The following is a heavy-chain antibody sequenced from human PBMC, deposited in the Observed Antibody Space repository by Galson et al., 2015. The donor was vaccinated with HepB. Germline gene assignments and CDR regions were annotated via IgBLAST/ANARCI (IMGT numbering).Heavy chain of an antibody. V-gene: IGHV1-2*04. CDR3: ARDVNPRLDVLRFLEWPYNWFDP. Sequence: SVKVSCKASGYTFTGYYMHWVRQAPGQGLEWMGWVNPNSGGTNYAQKFQGWVTMTRDTSISTAYMVLSRLRSDDTAVYYCARDVNPRLDVLRFLEWPYNWFDPWGQGTLVTVSS. CDR2: VNPNSGGT. D-gene: IGHD3-3*01. CDR1: GYTFTGYY. J-gene: IGHJ5*02.